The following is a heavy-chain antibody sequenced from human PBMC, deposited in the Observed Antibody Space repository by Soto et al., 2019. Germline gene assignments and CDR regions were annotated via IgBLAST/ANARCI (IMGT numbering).Heavy chain of an antibody. D-gene: IGHD1-20*01. CDR2: IYYSGST. Sequence: PSETLSLTCTVSGGSIRPYYWHWIRQPPGKGLEWIGYIYYSGSTNYNPSLKSRVTISVDTSKNQFSLKLSSVTAADTAVYYCARDVRYLDYYYGMDVWGQGTTVTVSS. J-gene: IGHJ6*02. V-gene: IGHV4-59*01. CDR3: ARDVRYLDYYYGMDV. CDR1: GGSIRPYY.